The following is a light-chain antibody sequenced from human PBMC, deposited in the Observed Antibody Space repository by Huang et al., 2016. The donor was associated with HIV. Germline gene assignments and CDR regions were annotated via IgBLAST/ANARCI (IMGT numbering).Light chain of an antibody. CDR1: QDIGTS. J-gene: IGKJ5*01. Sequence: QLTQSPPSLSASVGDTIIISCRASQDIGTSLAWYQQKTGRAPKLLISGASTLQTGVPSRVSGDSAGTFFTLIITSLQPEDFATYYCQQLHTYPITFGQGTRLDIK. CDR2: GAS. V-gene: IGKV1-13*02. CDR3: QQLHTYPIT.